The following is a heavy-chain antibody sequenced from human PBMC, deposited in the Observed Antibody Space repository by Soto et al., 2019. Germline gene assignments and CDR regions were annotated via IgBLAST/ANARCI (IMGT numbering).Heavy chain of an antibody. CDR1: GYTLTELS. Sequence: ASVKVSCKVSGYTLTELSMHWVRQAPGKGLEWIGGFDPEDGETIYAQKFQGRVTLTDDTSTDTAYMELSSLRSEDTAVYYCARDSGSGCYYYYYGMDVWGQGTTATVSS. J-gene: IGHJ6*02. V-gene: IGHV1-24*01. CDR2: FDPEDGET. D-gene: IGHD3-10*01. CDR3: ARDSGSGCYYYYYGMDV.